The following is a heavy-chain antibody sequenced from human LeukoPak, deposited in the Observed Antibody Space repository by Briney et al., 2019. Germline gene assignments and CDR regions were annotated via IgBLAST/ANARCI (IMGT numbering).Heavy chain of an antibody. J-gene: IGHJ5*02. Sequence: SETLSLTCTVSGGSISSYYWSWIRQPAGKGLEWIGRIYTSGSTNYNPSLKSRVTMSVDTSKNQFSLKLSSVTAADTAVYYCARGKRGYSYGYAWFDPWGQGTLVTVSS. D-gene: IGHD5-18*01. CDR3: ARGKRGYSYGYAWFDP. V-gene: IGHV4-4*07. CDR2: IYTSGST. CDR1: GGSISSYY.